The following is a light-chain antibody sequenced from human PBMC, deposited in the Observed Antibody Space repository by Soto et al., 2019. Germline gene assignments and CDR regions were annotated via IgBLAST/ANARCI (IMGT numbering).Light chain of an antibody. CDR2: RNN. J-gene: IGLJ1*01. V-gene: IGLV1-47*01. Sequence: QSALTQAPSASGAPGQRVIISCSGNSSNIGTNFVYWYQQLPGTAPKLLIYRNNQRPSGVPDRFSGAKSGTSASLAISGLRSEDEADYYCAAWDDSLSGRYVFGPGTKLTVL. CDR1: SSNIGTNF. CDR3: AAWDDSLSGRYV.